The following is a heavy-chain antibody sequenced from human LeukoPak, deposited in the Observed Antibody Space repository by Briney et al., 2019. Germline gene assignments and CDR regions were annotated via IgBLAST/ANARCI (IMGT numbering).Heavy chain of an antibody. CDR2: INTNTGNP. V-gene: IGHV7-4-1*02. D-gene: IGHD3-22*01. J-gene: IGHJ4*02. CDR1: GYTLTNYV. Sequence: LRASVKVSCKASGYTLTNYVMNWVRQAPGQGLEWMGWINTNTGNPTYAQGFTGRFVFSLDTSVSTAYLQISSLKAEDTAVYYCARDPNYYYDSSGYYGDYWGQGTLVTVSS. CDR3: ARDPNYYYDSSGYYGDY.